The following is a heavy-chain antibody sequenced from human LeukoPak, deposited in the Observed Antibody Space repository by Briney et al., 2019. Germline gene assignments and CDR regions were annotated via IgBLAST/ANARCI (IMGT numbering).Heavy chain of an antibody. CDR2: ISTSSTYI. CDR3: ASQISSSWHPPFDY. CDR1: GFTFSSYS. Sequence: KPGGSLRLSCAASGFTFSSYSMNWVRQAPGKGLEWVSSISTSSTYIYYADSVKGRFTISRDNAKNSLYLQMNSLRAEDTAVYYCASQISSSWHPPFDYWGQGTLVTVSS. J-gene: IGHJ4*02. D-gene: IGHD6-13*01. V-gene: IGHV3-21*01.